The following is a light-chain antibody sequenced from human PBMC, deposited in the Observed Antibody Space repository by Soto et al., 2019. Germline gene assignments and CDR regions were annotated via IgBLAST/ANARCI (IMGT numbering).Light chain of an antibody. CDR1: QSVSSSY. Sequence: EIVVTEARGTLSLTPGERATRSCRASQSVSSSYLAWYQQKPGQAPRLLIYGASIRATGIPDRFSGSGSGTDFTLTIILLEPEDFAVYYCQQYGSSPITFGQGTRLEIK. CDR3: QQYGSSPIT. J-gene: IGKJ5*01. V-gene: IGKV3-20*01. CDR2: GAS.